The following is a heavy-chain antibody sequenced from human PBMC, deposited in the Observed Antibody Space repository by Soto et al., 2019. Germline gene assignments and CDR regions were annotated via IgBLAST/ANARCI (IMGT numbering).Heavy chain of an antibody. CDR1: GGSISSYY. CDR2: IYYSGST. Sequence: QVQLQESGPGLLKPSETLSLTCTVSGGSISSYYWRWIRQPTGKGLEWIGYIYYSGSTNYNPSLKSRVTISVDTSKNQFALKLSSVTAADTAVYYCARQEQQLDWFDPWGQGTLVTVSS. CDR3: ARQEQQLDWFDP. D-gene: IGHD6-13*01. V-gene: IGHV4-59*08. J-gene: IGHJ5*02.